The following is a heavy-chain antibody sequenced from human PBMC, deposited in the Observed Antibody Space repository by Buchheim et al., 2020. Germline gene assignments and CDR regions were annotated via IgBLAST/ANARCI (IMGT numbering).Heavy chain of an antibody. D-gene: IGHD3-3*01. J-gene: IGHJ4*02. V-gene: IGHV1-3*01. CDR1: GYIFTSYA. CDR2: INAGNGNT. CDR3: ARVPNYDFWSGYYEH. Sequence: QVQLVQSGAEVKKSGASVKVSCQASGYIFTSYALHWVRQAPGQRLEWMGWINAGNGNTKYSQKFQGRITITRDTSASTVYMELSSLRSEDTAFYYCARVPNYDFWSGYYEHWGQGTL.